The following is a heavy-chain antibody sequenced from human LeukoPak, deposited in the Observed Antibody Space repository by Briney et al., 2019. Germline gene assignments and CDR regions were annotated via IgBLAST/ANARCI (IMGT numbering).Heavy chain of an antibody. V-gene: IGHV3-30*18. J-gene: IGHJ3*02. CDR2: ISYDGSNK. CDR3: AKDQGGVAGTARGGFDI. Sequence: GGSLRLSCAASGFTFSSYGMHWVRQAPGKGLEWVAVISYDGSNKYHADSVKDRFTISRDNSKSTLYLQMNSLRAEDTAVYYCAKDQGGVAGTARGGFDIWGQGTMVTVSS. CDR1: GFTFSSYG. D-gene: IGHD6-19*01.